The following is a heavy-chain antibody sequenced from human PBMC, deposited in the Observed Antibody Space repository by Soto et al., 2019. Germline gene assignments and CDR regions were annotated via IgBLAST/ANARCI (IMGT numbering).Heavy chain of an antibody. J-gene: IGHJ4*02. V-gene: IGHV1-69*01. CDR3: ARGGGPYVWFNEF. Sequence: QEQLVQSGAEVKKPGSSVKVSCKXXGGLFSSFAISWVRQAPGQGLEWMGGIIPVFGTTNYAQKFQGRVTITADESTNTAYMELSSLTSDDTAMYYCARGGGPYVWFNEFWGQGTQVTVSS. CDR1: GGLFSSFA. D-gene: IGHD3-16*01. CDR2: IIPVFGTT.